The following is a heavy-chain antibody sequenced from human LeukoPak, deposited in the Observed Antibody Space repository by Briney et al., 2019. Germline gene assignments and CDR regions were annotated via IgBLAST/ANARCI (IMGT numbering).Heavy chain of an antibody. V-gene: IGHV4-59*12. J-gene: IGHJ3*02. CDR2: IYYSGST. CDR3: ARDREQQLVRFYNAFDI. CDR1: GGSISSYY. D-gene: IGHD6-13*01. Sequence: SETLSLTCTVSGGSISSYYWSWIRQPPGKGLEWIGYIYYSGSTNYNPSLKSRVTISVETSKNEFSLKLRSVTAADTAVYYCARDREQQLVRFYNAFDIWGQGTMVTVSS.